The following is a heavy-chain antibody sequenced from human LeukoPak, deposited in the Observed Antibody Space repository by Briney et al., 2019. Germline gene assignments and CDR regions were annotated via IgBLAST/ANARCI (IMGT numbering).Heavy chain of an antibody. CDR1: GGSFSNYY. Sequence: PPETLSLTCAVYGGSFSNYYWSWIRQPPGNGLEWIGEINDSGRINYNPSLMSRVTVSVDTSKNQFSLRLTSVTATGTAVYYCARRWNYGRNYYIDVWGNGATVSVSS. CDR2: INDSGRI. V-gene: IGHV4-34*01. J-gene: IGHJ6*03. CDR3: ARRWNYGRNYYIDV. D-gene: IGHD1-7*01.